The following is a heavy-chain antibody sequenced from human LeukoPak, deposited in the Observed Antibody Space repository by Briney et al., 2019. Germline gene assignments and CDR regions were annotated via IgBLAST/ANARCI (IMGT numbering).Heavy chain of an antibody. J-gene: IGHJ4*02. Sequence: ASVKVSCKASGYTLTEYYIHWVRQAPGQGLEWMGFIIPDSGGTTYQQNFQGRVTMTRDTSISTFYMELSSLRPDDTAVYYCSTEDKYCTGANCGVFWGQGSLVTVSS. D-gene: IGHD2-8*02. CDR2: IIPDSGGT. CDR3: STEDKYCTGANCGVF. V-gene: IGHV1-2*02. CDR1: GYTLTEYY.